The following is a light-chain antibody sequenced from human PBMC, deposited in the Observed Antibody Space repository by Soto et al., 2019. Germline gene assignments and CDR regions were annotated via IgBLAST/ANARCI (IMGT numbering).Light chain of an antibody. Sequence: QSALTQPASVSGSPGQSITMSCTGTSSDVGGYNYVSWYQQHPGKAPELMIYEVSNRPSGVSNRFSGSKSGNTASLTISGLQAEDEADYYCSSYTTSITLVFGGGTKVTVL. CDR1: SSDVGGYNY. J-gene: IGLJ2*01. CDR3: SSYTTSITLV. CDR2: EVS. V-gene: IGLV2-14*01.